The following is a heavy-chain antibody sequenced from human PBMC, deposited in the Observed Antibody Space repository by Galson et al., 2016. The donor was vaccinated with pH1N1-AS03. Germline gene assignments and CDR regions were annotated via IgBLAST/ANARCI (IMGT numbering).Heavy chain of an antibody. CDR3: AGDYYGMGRY. CDR1: GFTFHDYA. J-gene: IGHJ4*02. D-gene: IGHD3-10*01. CDR2: ISTDGSST. V-gene: IGHV3-74*01. Sequence: LRLSCAASGFTFHDYAMLWVRQAPGKGLEWVSRISTDGSSTIYADSVKGRFTISRDNAKNTLYLQMNSLRADDTAVYYCAGDYYGMGRYWGQGTLVTVSS.